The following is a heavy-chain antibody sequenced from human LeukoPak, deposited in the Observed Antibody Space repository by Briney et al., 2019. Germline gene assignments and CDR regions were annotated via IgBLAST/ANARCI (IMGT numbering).Heavy chain of an antibody. CDR3: ARGYYDILTGYRAYYFDY. V-gene: IGHV1-18*01. CDR2: ISAYNGNT. D-gene: IGHD3-9*01. J-gene: IGHJ4*02. CDR1: GYTFTSYG. Sequence: ASVKVSCKASGYTFTSYGISWVRQAPGQGLEWMGWISAYNGNTNYAQKLQGRVTMTTDTSTSTAYMELRSLRSDDTAVYYCARGYYDILTGYRAYYFDYWGQGTLVTVSS.